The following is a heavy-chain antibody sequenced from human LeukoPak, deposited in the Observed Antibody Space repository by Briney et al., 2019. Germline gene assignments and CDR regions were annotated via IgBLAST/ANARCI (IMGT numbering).Heavy chain of an antibody. V-gene: IGHV4-4*07. J-gene: IGHJ5*02. CDR3: AREGSSSSQFWLDP. CDR2: IYTSGST. Sequence: PSETLSLTCTVSGGSISSYYWSWIRQPAGKGLEWIGRIYTSGSTNYNPSLKSRVTMLVDTSKNQFSLKLSSVTAADTAVYYCAREGSSSSQFWLDPWGQGTLVTVSS. D-gene: IGHD2-2*01. CDR1: GGSISSYY.